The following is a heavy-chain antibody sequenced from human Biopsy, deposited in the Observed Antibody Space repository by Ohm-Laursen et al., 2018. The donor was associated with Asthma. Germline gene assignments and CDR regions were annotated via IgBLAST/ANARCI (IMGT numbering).Heavy chain of an antibody. CDR1: GFTFGSYG. D-gene: IGHD3-10*01. CDR2: IWFDGSNK. V-gene: IGHV3-33*01. Sequence: SLRLSCAASGFTFGSYGLHWVRQAPGKGLEWVADIWFDGSNKHYADSVKGRFTISRDNSKNTLYLQMNSLRAEDTTLYYCGRERSYMVDYWGQGTLVIVSS. CDR3: GRERSYMVDY. J-gene: IGHJ4*02.